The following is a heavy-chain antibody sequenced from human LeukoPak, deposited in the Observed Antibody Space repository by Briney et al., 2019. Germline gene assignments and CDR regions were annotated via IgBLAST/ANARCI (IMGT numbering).Heavy chain of an antibody. V-gene: IGHV3-48*04. J-gene: IGHJ4*02. Sequence: GGSLRLSCAASGFTFSSYSMNWVRQAPGKGLEWVSYISSSSSTIYYADSVKGRFTISRDNAKNSLYLQMNSLRAEDTAVYYCAREEYGGNSWFDYWGQGTLVTVSS. D-gene: IGHD4-23*01. CDR1: GFTFSSYS. CDR2: ISSSSSTI. CDR3: AREEYGGNSWFDY.